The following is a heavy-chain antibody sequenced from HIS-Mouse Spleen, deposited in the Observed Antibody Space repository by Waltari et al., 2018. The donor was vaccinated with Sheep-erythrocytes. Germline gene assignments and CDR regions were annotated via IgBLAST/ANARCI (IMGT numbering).Heavy chain of an antibody. V-gene: IGHV3-53*01. CDR3: AREDIEDTAMVYYGMDV. J-gene: IGHJ6*02. CDR2: IYSGGST. Sequence: GFTVSSNYMSWVRQAPGKGLEWVSVIYSGGSTYYADSVKGRFTISRDNSKNTLYLQMNSLRAEDTAVYYCAREDIEDTAMVYYGMDVWGQGTTVTVSS. CDR1: GFTVSSNY. D-gene: IGHD5-18*01.